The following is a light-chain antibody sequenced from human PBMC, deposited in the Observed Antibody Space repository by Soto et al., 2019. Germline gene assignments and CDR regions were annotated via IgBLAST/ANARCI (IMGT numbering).Light chain of an antibody. Sequence: DIQMTQSPSSLSASVGDRVTITCRPSQSIDNFLNWYQQKPGKAPNLLIYAASSLQSGVSSRFSGSGSGTDFTLTISSLQPEDSATYYCQQSYSFPYTFGQGTKVDIK. CDR1: QSIDNF. V-gene: IGKV1-39*01. CDR3: QQSYSFPYT. J-gene: IGKJ2*01. CDR2: AAS.